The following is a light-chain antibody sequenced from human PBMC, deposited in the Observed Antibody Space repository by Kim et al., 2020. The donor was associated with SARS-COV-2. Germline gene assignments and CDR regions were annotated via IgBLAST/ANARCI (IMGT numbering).Light chain of an antibody. Sequence: SYELTQPPSVSVSPGQTASITCSGDKLGDKYAYWYQQKPGQSPVVVIYQDNKRPSGIPERFSGPNSGNTATLTISGTQAMDEADYYCQAWDSRSYVVFGGGTQLTVL. V-gene: IGLV3-1*01. CDR1: KLGDKY. CDR2: QDN. J-gene: IGLJ2*01. CDR3: QAWDSRSYVV.